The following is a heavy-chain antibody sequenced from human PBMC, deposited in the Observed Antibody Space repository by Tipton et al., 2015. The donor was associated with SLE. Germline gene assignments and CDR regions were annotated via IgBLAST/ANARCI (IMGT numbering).Heavy chain of an antibody. J-gene: IGHJ6*02. Sequence: LSLTCVASGVTVSSNYMSWVRRAPGKGLEWVSVIYSGGNTYYADSVTGRFTISRDNSKNTLYLQMNSLRGEDTAVYYCARHRQYSSEASSYYGMDVWGQGTTVTVSS. CDR2: IYSGGNT. V-gene: IGHV3-66*02. D-gene: IGHD6-19*01. CDR3: ARHRQYSSEASSYYGMDV. CDR1: GVTVSSNY.